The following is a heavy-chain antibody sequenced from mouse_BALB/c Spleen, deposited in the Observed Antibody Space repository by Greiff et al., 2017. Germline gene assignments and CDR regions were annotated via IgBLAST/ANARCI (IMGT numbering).Heavy chain of an antibody. V-gene: IGHV3-2*02. CDR3: ARGDYDWFAY. CDR2: ISYSGST. D-gene: IGHD2-4*01. J-gene: IGHJ3*01. CDR1: GYSITSDYA. Sequence: EVKLMESGPGLVKPSQSLSLTCTVTGYSITSDYAWNWIRQFPGNKLEWMGYISYSGSTSYNPSLKSRISITRDTSKNQFFLQLNSVTTEDTATYYCARGDYDWFAYWGQGTLVTVSA.